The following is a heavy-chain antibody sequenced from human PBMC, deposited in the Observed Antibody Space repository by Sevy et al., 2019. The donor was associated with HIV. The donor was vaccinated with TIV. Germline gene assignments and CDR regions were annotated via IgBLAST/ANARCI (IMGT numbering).Heavy chain of an antibody. CDR3: TTDRSYGIDAFDI. J-gene: IGHJ3*02. D-gene: IGHD4-17*01. CDR1: GFTFSNAW. CDR2: IKSKTDGGTT. Sequence: GGSLRLSCAASGFTFSNAWMSWVRQAPGKGLEWVGRIKSKTDGGTTDYAAPVKGRFTISRDDSKNTLYLQMNSLKTEDTAVYYCTTDRSYGIDAFDIWGQGTMVTVSS. V-gene: IGHV3-15*01.